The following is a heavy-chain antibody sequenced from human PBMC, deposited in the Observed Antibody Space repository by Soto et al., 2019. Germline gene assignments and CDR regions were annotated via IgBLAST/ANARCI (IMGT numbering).Heavy chain of an antibody. D-gene: IGHD6-25*01. CDR3: TRDLNGAAPTGFDP. V-gene: IGHV3-49*03. J-gene: IGHJ5*02. CDR2: IRSKAYGGTT. Sequence: GGSLRLSCTASGFTFGDYAMSWFRQSPGKGLEWVGLIRSKAYGGTTEYAASVKGRFTISRDDSKSIAYLQMNSLKTEDTAVYYCTRDLNGAAPTGFDPWGQGTLVTVSS. CDR1: GFTFGDYA.